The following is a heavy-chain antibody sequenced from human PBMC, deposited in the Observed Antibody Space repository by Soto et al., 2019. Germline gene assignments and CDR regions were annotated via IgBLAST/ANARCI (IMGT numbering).Heavy chain of an antibody. Sequence: ASVKVSCKASGYTFTSYGISWVRQAPGQGLEWMGWISAYNGNTNYAQKLQGRVTMTTDTSTSTAYMELRSLRSDDTAVYYCARDGTTVTTKSKLNNWFDPWGQGTQVTVSS. CDR2: ISAYNGNT. CDR1: GYTFTSYG. V-gene: IGHV1-18*01. D-gene: IGHD4-17*01. CDR3: ARDGTTVTTKSKLNNWFDP. J-gene: IGHJ5*02.